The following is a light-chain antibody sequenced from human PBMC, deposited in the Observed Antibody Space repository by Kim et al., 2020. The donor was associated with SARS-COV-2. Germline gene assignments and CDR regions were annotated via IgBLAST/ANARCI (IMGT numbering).Light chain of an antibody. Sequence: LSAFVGDRGTIPGRASQSINKWLAWYQQKPGTAPKILIYDASTLEIWVPSRFSGSGSETEFTLTITSLQPDDLATYYCQQYHAYWTFGQGTKVDIK. J-gene: IGKJ1*01. CDR3: QQYHAYWT. CDR2: DAS. V-gene: IGKV1-5*01. CDR1: QSINKW.